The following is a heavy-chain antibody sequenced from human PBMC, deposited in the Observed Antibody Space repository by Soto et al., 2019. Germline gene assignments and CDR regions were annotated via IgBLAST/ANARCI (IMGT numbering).Heavy chain of an antibody. CDR1: GFTFSSYA. CDR2: ISSNGETT. D-gene: IGHD3-10*01. CDR3: VKARVRGVSYYYYGLDV. Sequence: PGGSLRLSCSASGFTFSSYAMSWVRQAPGKGLEYVSGISSNGETTYYADSVKGRFIISRDNSKNMLYLQMSSLRSDDTAVYYCVKARVRGVSYYYYGLDVWGQGTTVTVSS. J-gene: IGHJ6*02. V-gene: IGHV3-64D*06.